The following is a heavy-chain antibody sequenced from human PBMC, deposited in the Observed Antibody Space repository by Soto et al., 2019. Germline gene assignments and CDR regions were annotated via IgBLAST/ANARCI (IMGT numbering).Heavy chain of an antibody. J-gene: IGHJ4*02. CDR3: ARAPADTAMACFDY. CDR2: INHSGST. V-gene: IGHV4-34*01. D-gene: IGHD5-18*01. CDR1: GGSFSGYY. Sequence: QVQLQQWGAGLLKPSETLSLTCAVYGGSFSGYYWSWIRQPPGKGLEGIGEINHSGSTNYNPSLKSRVTISVDTSKNQFSLKLSSVTAADTAVYYCARAPADTAMACFDYWGQGTLVTVSS.